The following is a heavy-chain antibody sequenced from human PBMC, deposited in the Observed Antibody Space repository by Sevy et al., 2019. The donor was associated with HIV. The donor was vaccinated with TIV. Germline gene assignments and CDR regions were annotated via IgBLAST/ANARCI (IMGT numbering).Heavy chain of an antibody. V-gene: IGHV1-8*01. J-gene: IGHJ5*02. D-gene: IGHD5-12*01. CDR3: ARALRAVDIVPFDP. CDR2: MNPNSGDT. CDR1: GYTFTSYD. Sequence: ASVKVSCKASGYTFTSYDINWVRQATGQGLEWMGWMNPNSGDTGYVQKFQGRVTMTRNTSISTAYMELSSLRSEDTDVYYCARALRAVDIVPFDPWGQGTLVTVSS.